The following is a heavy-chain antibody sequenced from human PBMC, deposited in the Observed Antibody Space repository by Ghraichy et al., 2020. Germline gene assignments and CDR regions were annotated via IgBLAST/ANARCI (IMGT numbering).Heavy chain of an antibody. V-gene: IGHV3-48*01. CDR1: GFTFSTSS. Sequence: GGSLRLSCAASGFTFSTSSMNWVRQAPGKGLEWVSYISITSTTIYYADSVMGRFTISRDNAKNSLYLQMNSLRAEDTAVYYCATEIAAGGENYWGQGTLVTVSS. CDR3: ATEIAAGGENY. D-gene: IGHD6-13*01. J-gene: IGHJ4*02. CDR2: ISITSTTI.